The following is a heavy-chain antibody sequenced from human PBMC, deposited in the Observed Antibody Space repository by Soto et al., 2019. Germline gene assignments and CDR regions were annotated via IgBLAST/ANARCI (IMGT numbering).Heavy chain of an antibody. CDR1: GGSISSYY. Sequence: SETLSLTCTVSGGSISSYYWSWIRQPPGKGLEWIGYIYYSGSTNYNPSLKSRVTISVDTSKNQFSLKLSSVTAADTAVYYCARSIAVAGKLGDWFDPWGQGTLVTVSS. CDR2: IYYSGST. D-gene: IGHD6-19*01. CDR3: ARSIAVAGKLGDWFDP. J-gene: IGHJ5*02. V-gene: IGHV4-59*08.